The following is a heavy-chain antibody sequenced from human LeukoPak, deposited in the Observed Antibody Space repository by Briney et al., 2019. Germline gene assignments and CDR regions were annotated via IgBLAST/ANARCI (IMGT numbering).Heavy chain of an antibody. CDR3: ARIGVSDAFDI. D-gene: IGHD3-3*01. Sequence: GGSLRLSCAASGFTFSSYWMSWVRQAPGKGLEWVANIKQDGSEKYYVDSVKGRFTISRDNAKNSLYLEMNSLRAEDTAVYYCARIGVSDAFDIWGQGTMVTVSS. J-gene: IGHJ3*02. CDR2: IKQDGSEK. V-gene: IGHV3-7*01. CDR1: GFTFSSYW.